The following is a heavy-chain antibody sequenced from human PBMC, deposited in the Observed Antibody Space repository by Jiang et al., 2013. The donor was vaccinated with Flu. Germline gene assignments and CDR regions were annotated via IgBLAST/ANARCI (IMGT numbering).Heavy chain of an antibody. CDR3: ARPAAGVFDY. V-gene: IGHV5-10-1*01. D-gene: IGHD6-13*01. Sequence: DPRDSYTNYSPSFQGHATISVDKSISTAYLQWSSLKASDTAMYYCARPAAGVFDYWGQGTLVTVSS. CDR2: DPRDSYT. J-gene: IGHJ4*02.